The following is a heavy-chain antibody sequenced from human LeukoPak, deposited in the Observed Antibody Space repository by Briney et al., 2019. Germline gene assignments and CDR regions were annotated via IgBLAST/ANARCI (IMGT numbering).Heavy chain of an antibody. CDR2: ISYDGSNK. J-gene: IGHJ4*02. CDR1: GFTFSSYG. CDR3: AKSGITMVRGVIDGDY. D-gene: IGHD3-10*01. Sequence: PGRSLRLSCAASGFTFSSYGMHWVRQAPGKGLEWVAVISYDGSNKYYADSVKGRFTISRDNSKNTLYLQMNSLRAEDTAVYYCAKSGITMVRGVIDGDYWGQGTLVTVSS. V-gene: IGHV3-30*18.